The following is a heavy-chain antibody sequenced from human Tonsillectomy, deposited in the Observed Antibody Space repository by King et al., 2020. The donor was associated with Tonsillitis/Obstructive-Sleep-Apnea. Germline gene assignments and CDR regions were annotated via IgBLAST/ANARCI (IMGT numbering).Heavy chain of an antibody. D-gene: IGHD3-10*01. CDR2: ISYDGSNK. J-gene: IGHJ4*02. V-gene: IGHV3-30*01. Sequence: VQLVESGGGVVQPGRSLRLSCSASGFTFSNYAMHWFRQAPGKGLEWVAVISYDGSNKYYADSVKGRFTISRDNSKNTLYLQMNSLRAEDTAVYYCARDWGSGSGSYYDPYFDYWGQGTLVTVSS. CDR1: GFTFSNYA. CDR3: ARDWGSGSGSYYDPYFDY.